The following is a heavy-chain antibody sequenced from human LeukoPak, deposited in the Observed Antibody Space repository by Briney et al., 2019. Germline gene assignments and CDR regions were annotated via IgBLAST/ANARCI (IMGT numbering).Heavy chain of an antibody. V-gene: IGHV4-34*01. D-gene: IGHD2-15*01. CDR3: AGPGMDCSGGGCHYFDY. CDR1: GGSFSGYY. Sequence: SETLSLTCAVYGGSFSGYYWSWIRQPPGKGLEWIGEINHSGSTNYNPSLKSRVTISVDTSKNQFSLKLSSVTAADTAVYYCAGPGMDCSGGGCHYFDYWGQGTLVTVSS. CDR2: INHSGST. J-gene: IGHJ4*02.